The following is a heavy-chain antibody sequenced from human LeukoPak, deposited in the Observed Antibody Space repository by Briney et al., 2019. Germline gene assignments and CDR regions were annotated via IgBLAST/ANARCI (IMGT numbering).Heavy chain of an antibody. D-gene: IGHD5-18*01. Sequence: GGSLRLSCAASGFTFSSYWMSWVRQAPGKGLEWVANIRKDGSEKFYVDSVRGRFTISRDNAKTSLYLQMISLRAEDTAVYYCARHLSGVTGYTYGRGIDYWGQGTLVSVSS. CDR3: ARHLSGVTGYTYGRGIDY. V-gene: IGHV3-7*01. CDR1: GFTFSSYW. CDR2: IRKDGSEK. J-gene: IGHJ4*02.